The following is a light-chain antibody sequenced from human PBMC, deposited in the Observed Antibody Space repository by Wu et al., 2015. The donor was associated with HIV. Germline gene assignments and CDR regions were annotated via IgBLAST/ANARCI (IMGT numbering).Light chain of an antibody. CDR1: ESISHT. Sequence: EILMTQSPVTLSVYPGETVTLSCRASESISHTLAWYQQKPGQGPRLLIYSASTRATDVPDRFSGSGSGTDFTLTINSLQSEDFGVYYCQQYNKWPLTFGGGTKVRS. CDR3: QQYNKWPLT. J-gene: IGKJ4*01. CDR2: SAS. V-gene: IGKV3-15*01.